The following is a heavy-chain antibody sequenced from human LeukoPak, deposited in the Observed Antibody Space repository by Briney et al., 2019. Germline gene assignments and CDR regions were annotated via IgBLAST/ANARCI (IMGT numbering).Heavy chain of an antibody. CDR1: GYTFTGHY. D-gene: IGHD2-2*01. CDR3: AREGGEYCSRTSCYRTNWLDP. Sequence: GASVKVSCKASGYTFTGHYIHWVRQAPGRGLEWMGWINPNRGGANYAQKFQGRVIMTSDTSDTTAYMELSRLKYDDTAVYYCAREGGEYCSRTSCYRTNWLDPWGQGTLVTVSS. J-gene: IGHJ5*02. V-gene: IGHV1-2*02. CDR2: INPNRGGA.